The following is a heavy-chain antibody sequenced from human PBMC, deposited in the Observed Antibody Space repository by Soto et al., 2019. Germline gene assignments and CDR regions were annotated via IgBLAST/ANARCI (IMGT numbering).Heavy chain of an antibody. V-gene: IGHV2-5*02. CDR2: IYWDDDK. J-gene: IGHJ2*01. CDR1: GFSLSTSGVG. D-gene: IGHD6-19*01. Sequence: QITLKESGPTLVKPTQTLTLTCTFSGFSLSTSGVGVGWIRQPPGKALEWLALIYWDDDKRYSPSLKSRLTITKDTSKNQVVLTMTNMDPVDTATYYCAHSSGIALAAYRPYWYFDLWGRGTLVTVSS. CDR3: AHSSGIALAAYRPYWYFDL.